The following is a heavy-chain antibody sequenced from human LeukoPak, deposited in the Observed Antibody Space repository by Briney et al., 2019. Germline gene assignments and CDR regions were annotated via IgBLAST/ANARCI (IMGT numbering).Heavy chain of an antibody. CDR1: GFIFNSYW. J-gene: IGHJ3*02. CDR3: ARGWASSRRKAFDI. D-gene: IGHD3-16*01. V-gene: IGHV3-7*03. Sequence: GGSLRLSCAASGFIFNSYWMNWLRQAPGKGLEWVANVDQDGSEKYYVGSVKGRFTISRDNAKNSLYLQMNSLRVEDTAVYYCARGWASSRRKAFDIWGQGTMVTASS. CDR2: VDQDGSEK.